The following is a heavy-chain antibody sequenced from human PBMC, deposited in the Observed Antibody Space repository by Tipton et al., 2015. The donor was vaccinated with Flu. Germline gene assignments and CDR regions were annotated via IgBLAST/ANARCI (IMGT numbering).Heavy chain of an antibody. V-gene: IGHV3-23*01. CDR2: IRGSGSAA. Sequence: SLRLSCAASGFTFSSYGMNWVRQAPGKGLEWVSFIRGSGSAADYADSVRGRFSISRVNSKNTLFLQMNSLRAQDTAVYYCAKDRRCAGDSYTCYFDYWGQATLVTVSS. CDR3: AKDRRCAGDSYTCYFDY. J-gene: IGHJ4*02. CDR1: GFTFSSYG. D-gene: IGHD2-21*02.